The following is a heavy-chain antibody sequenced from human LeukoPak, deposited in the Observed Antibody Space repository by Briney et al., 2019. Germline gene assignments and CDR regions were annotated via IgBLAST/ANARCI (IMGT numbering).Heavy chain of an antibody. CDR3: ARAVPSRQAIDY. Sequence: GRSLRLSCAASGFTFSNYAMHWVRQAPGKGLDWVAVVSFHGTDKFYADSVKGRFTISRDNSKNTLYLQMNSLIPEDTAVCYCARAVPSRQAIDYWGQGTLVTVSS. CDR1: GFTFSNYA. V-gene: IGHV3-30*04. J-gene: IGHJ4*02. CDR2: VSFHGTDK.